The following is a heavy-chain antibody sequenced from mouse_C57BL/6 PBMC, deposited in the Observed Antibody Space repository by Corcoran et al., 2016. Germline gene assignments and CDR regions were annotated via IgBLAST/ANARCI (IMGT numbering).Heavy chain of an antibody. J-gene: IGHJ4*01. V-gene: IGHV1-26*01. Sequence: EVQLQQSGPELVKPGASVKISCKASGYTFTDYYMNWVKQSHGKSLEWIGDINPNNGGTSYNQKFKGKATLTVDKSSSTAYMELRSLTSEDSAVYYCARKGGYYFAMDYWGQGTPVTVSS. D-gene: IGHD2-2*01. CDR3: ARKGGYYFAMDY. CDR1: GYTFTDYY. CDR2: INPNNGGT.